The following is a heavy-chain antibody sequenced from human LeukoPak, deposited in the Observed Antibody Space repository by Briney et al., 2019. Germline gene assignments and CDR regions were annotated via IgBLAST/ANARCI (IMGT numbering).Heavy chain of an antibody. CDR2: ISYSWNC. V-gene: IGHV4-59*08. D-gene: IGHD2-15*01. J-gene: IGHJ4*02. CDR1: GGSISSYY. CDR3: ARLWGPMVEIDY. Sequence: PSETLSLTCSVPGGSISSYYWSWLRQPPAKGLQWIGNISYSWNCKYNPALKGRGPISVDTSKNKFPLKVSSVTAADTAVYYCARLWGPMVEIDYWGQGTLVTVSS.